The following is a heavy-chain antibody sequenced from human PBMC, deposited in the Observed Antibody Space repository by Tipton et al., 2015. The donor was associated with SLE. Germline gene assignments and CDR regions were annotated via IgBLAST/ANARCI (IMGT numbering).Heavy chain of an antibody. CDR2: IYHSGST. CDR3: ARAARSGGYDLLDY. CDR1: GGSISSSSYS. V-gene: IGHV4-30-2*01. J-gene: IGHJ4*02. D-gene: IGHD5-12*01. Sequence: LRLSCTVSGGSISSSSYSWSWIRQPPGKGLEWIGYIYHSGSTYYNPSLKSRVTISVDRSKNQFSLKLSSVTAADTAVYYCARAARSGGYDLLDYWGQGTLVTVSS.